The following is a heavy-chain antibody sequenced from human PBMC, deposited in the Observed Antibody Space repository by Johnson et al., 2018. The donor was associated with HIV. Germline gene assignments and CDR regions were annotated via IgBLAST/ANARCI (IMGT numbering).Heavy chain of an antibody. V-gene: IGHV3-7*05. J-gene: IGHJ3*02. CDR1: GFTFSSYW. CDR2: IQQDGREK. CDR3: ARTARRYFVDAFDI. D-gene: IGHD3-9*01. Sequence: EVQLVESGGGLVQPGGSLRLSCAASGFTFSSYWMSWVRQAPGKGLEWVANIQQDGREKYYVDSVKGRFTISRDNAKNSLYLQMNSLRAEDTAVYYCARTARRYFVDAFDIGGQGTMVTVSS.